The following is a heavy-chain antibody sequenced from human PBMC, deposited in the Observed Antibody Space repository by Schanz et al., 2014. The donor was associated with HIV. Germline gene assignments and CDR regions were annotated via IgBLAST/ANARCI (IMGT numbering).Heavy chain of an antibody. V-gene: IGHV3-9*01. Sequence: VELLESGGGSVQPGGSLRLSCAASGFTFDEYPMHWVRQAPGKGLEWVSGISWNNLNLAYADSVKGRFTISRDNAKNSLYLQMKSLRAEDTALYYCTTQLHSTSEPEGSSPSLDYWGQGTLVTVSS. J-gene: IGHJ4*02. D-gene: IGHD6-6*01. CDR3: TTQLHSTSEPEGSSPSLDY. CDR2: ISWNNLNL. CDR1: GFTFDEYP.